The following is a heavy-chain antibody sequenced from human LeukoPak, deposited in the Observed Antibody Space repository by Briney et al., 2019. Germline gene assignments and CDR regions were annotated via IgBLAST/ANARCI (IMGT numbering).Heavy chain of an antibody. CDR2: IYSGGST. V-gene: IGHV3-53*01. D-gene: IGHD1-26*01. J-gene: IGHJ4*02. CDR1: GFTVSSNY. Sequence: PGGSLRLSCAASGFTVSSNYMSWVRQAPGKGLEWVSVIYSGGSTYYADSVKGRFTISRGNSKNTLYLQMNSLRAEDTAVYYCARENSGSYYDYWGQGTLVTVSS. CDR3: ARENSGSYYDY.